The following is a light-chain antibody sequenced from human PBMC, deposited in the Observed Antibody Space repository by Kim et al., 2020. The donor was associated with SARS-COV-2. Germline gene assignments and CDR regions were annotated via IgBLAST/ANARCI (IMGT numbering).Light chain of an antibody. V-gene: IGKV1-39*01. CDR3: QQTNIATFN. Sequence: IQMTQSPSSLSASVGDRVTITCRTSQNINSHLNWYHQKPGRAPKLLIYAASTLQGGVPSRFSGSGSVTDFTLTISSLQPVEFAHYISQQTNIATFNFGPRTKVYI. J-gene: IGKJ3*01. CDR2: AAS. CDR1: QNINSH.